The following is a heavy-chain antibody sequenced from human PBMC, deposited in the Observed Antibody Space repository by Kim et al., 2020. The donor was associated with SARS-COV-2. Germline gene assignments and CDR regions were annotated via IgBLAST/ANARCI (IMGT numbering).Heavy chain of an antibody. D-gene: IGHD6-25*01. CDR3: ARETATTKAVDY. CDR1: GYSFTGYH. Sequence: ASVKVSCKASGYSFTGYHLHWVRQAPGQGLEWMGRINPHSGCTNYAEKFQGRVTMTRDTSISAAYMELTRLISDDTAVYYCARETATTKAVDYWGQGTLVTVSS. J-gene: IGHJ4*02. CDR2: INPHSGCT. V-gene: IGHV1-2*06.